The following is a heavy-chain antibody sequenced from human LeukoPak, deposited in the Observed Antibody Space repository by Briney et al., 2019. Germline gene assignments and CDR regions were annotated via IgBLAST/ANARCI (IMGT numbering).Heavy chain of an antibody. J-gene: IGHJ4*02. CDR2: INSDGSTT. CDR1: GFTFSNYW. CDR3: ARLTPPFDY. V-gene: IGHV3-74*01. Sequence: PAGSLRLSCAASGFTFSNYWMHWVRQAPGKGLVWVARINSDGSTTNYADSVKGRFTISRDNAKNTLYLQMNSLRAEDTAVYYCARLTPPFDYWGQGTLVTVSS. D-gene: IGHD3-16*01.